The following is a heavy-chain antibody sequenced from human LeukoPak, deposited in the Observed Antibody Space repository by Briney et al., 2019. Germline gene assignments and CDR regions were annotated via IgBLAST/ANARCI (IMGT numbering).Heavy chain of an antibody. CDR2: ITPIFGTA. D-gene: IGHD6-6*01. CDR3: ARNLAARPGRDY. J-gene: IGHJ4*02. V-gene: IGHV1-69*06. CDR1: GYPFTSYA. Sequence: SVKVSCKPSGYPFTSYAMNWVRQAPGQGLEWMGGITPIFGTANYAQKFQGRVTITADKSTSTAYMELGSLRSEDTAVYYCARNLAARPGRDYWGQGTLVTVSS.